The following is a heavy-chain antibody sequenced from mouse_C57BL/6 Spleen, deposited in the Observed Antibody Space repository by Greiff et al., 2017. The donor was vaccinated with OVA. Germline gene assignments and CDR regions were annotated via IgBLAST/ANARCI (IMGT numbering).Heavy chain of an antibody. J-gene: IGHJ1*03. CDR1: GYTFTTYP. D-gene: IGHD2-4*01. CDR2: FHPYNDDT. V-gene: IGHV1-47*01. CDR3: ARGDDFYWYFDV. Sequence: VKLVESGAELVKPGASVKMSCKASGYTFTTYPIEWMKQNHGKSLEWIGNFHPYNDDTKYNEKFKGKATLTVEKSSSTVYLELSRLTSDDSAVYYCARGDDFYWYFDVWGTGTTVTVSS.